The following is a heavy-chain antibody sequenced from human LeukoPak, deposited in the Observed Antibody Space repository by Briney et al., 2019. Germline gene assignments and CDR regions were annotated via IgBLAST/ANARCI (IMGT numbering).Heavy chain of an antibody. CDR3: AKDGSGDIVPAAPDYYYYYYMDV. Sequence: GGSLRLSCAASGFTFSSYGMHWVRQAPGKGLEWVAFIRYDGSNKYYADSVKGRFTISRDNSKNTLYLQMNSLRAEDTAVYYCAKDGSGDIVPAAPDYYYYYYMDVWGKGTTVTVSS. D-gene: IGHD2-2*01. V-gene: IGHV3-30*02. CDR2: IRYDGSNK. CDR1: GFTFSSYG. J-gene: IGHJ6*03.